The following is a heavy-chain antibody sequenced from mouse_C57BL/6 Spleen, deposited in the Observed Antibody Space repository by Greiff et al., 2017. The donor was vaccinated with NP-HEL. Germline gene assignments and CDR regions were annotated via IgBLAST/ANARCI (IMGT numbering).Heavy chain of an antibody. Sequence: EVKLQESGPGLVKPSQSLSLTCSVTGYSITSGYYWNWIRQFPGNKLEWMGYISYDGSNNYNPSLKNRISITRDTSKNQFFLKLNSVTTEDTATYYCARGGQLGRRFDDWGQGTTLTVSS. J-gene: IGHJ2*01. V-gene: IGHV3-6*01. CDR3: ARGGQLGRRFDD. CDR2: ISYDGSN. D-gene: IGHD4-1*02. CDR1: GYSITSGYY.